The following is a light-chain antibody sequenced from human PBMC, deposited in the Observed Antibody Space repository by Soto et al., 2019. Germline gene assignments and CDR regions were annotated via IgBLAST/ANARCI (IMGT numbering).Light chain of an antibody. J-gene: IGLJ3*02. CDR2: GNT. CDR3: QSHDSSLNSWV. Sequence: QSVLTQPPSMSGAPGQRVTISCTGSSSNIGAGYDVHWYQLLPGTAPKLLIYGNTNRPSGVPDRFSGSKSGTSASLAITGRRADDEADYYCQSHDSSLNSWVFGGGTKLTVL. CDR1: SSNIGAGYD. V-gene: IGLV1-40*01.